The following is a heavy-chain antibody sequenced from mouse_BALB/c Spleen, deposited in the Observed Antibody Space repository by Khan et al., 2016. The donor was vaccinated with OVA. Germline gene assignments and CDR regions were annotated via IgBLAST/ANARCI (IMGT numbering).Heavy chain of an antibody. V-gene: IGHV3-2*02. Sequence: EVKLLESGPGLVKPSQSLSLTCTVTGYSITSGYAWNWIRQFPGNKLEWMGYISYSGVTSYTPSLKSRISITRDTSKNQFFLQLNSVTTEDTATYYCARGNYYGDYVDYWGKGTTLTVSS. CDR1: GYSITSGYA. CDR2: ISYSGVT. J-gene: IGHJ2*01. CDR3: ARGNYYGDYVDY. D-gene: IGHD1-1*01.